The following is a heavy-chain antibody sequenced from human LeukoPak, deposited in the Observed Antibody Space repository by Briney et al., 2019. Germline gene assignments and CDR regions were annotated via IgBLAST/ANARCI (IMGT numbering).Heavy chain of an antibody. Sequence: GGSLRLSCSASGFXFSNYAMHWVRQAPGKGLEYVSAISSNGDSTYYADSVKGRFIISRDNSKNSLSLQMSSLRPEDTAVYYCVKSASSFGANWFDPWGQGTLVTVSS. D-gene: IGHD3-3*01. J-gene: IGHJ5*02. CDR3: VKSASSFGANWFDP. CDR1: GFXFSNYA. V-gene: IGHV3-64D*09. CDR2: ISSNGDST.